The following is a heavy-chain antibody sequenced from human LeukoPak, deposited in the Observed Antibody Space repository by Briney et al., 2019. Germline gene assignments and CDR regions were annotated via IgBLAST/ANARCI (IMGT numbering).Heavy chain of an antibody. Sequence: SETLSLTCTVSGYSISSGYYWGWIRQPPGKGLEWIGSIYHSGSTYYNPSLKSRVTISVDTSKNQFSLKLSSVTAADTAVYYCARVDTAMVLQNWGQGTLVTVSS. V-gene: IGHV4-38-2*02. CDR1: GYSISSGYY. CDR3: ARVDTAMVLQN. CDR2: IYHSGST. J-gene: IGHJ1*01. D-gene: IGHD5-18*01.